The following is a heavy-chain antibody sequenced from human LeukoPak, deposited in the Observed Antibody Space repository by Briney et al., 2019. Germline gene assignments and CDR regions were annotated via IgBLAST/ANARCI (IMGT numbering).Heavy chain of an antibody. V-gene: IGHV4-39*01. CDR3: ARHYYGSGSYSAENWFDP. J-gene: IGHJ5*02. CDR1: VGSISSSSYY. Sequence: PSETLSLTCTVSVGSISSSSYYWGWIRQPPGKGLEWIGSIYYSGSTYYNPSLKSRVTIPVDTSKNQFYLKPSSVTAADTAVYYCARHYYGSGSYSAENWFDPWGQGTLVTVSS. D-gene: IGHD3-10*01. CDR2: IYYSGST.